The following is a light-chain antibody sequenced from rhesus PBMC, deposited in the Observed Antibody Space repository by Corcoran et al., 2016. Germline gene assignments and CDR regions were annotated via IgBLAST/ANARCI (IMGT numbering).Light chain of an antibody. V-gene: IGKV1-28*03. Sequence: DIQMTQSPSSLSASVGDTVTITCRASQGISSFLNWFQQKPGKAPKLLIYDASSLESGVPSRFRGSGSWTDFTLTISSLQPEDFAAYYCQQHNSYPYSFGQGTKVEIK. J-gene: IGKJ2*01. CDR2: DAS. CDR3: QQHNSYPYS. CDR1: QGISSF.